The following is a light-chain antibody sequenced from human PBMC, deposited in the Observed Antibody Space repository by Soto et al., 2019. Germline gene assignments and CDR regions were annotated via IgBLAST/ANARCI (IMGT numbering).Light chain of an antibody. CDR2: DAS. CDR3: QQRSKWLLT. Sequence: EIVLTQSPATLSLSPGERATLSCRASQSVSSYLAWYQQKPGQAPRLLIYDASNRATGIPARFSGSGSGTDFTLTSSSLEPEDFAVYYCQQRSKWLLTFGGGTKVEIK. CDR1: QSVSSY. J-gene: IGKJ4*01. V-gene: IGKV3-11*01.